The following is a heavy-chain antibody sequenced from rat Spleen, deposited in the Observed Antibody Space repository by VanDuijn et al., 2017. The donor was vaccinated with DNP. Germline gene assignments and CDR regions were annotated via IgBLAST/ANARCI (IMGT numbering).Heavy chain of an antibody. Sequence: EVQLVESGGGPVQPGRSLKLSCVASGFIFSNYWMTWIRQAPGKGLEWVASITNTGDGSYYSDSVKGRFSISRDNAKNTQYLQMDSLRSEDTATYYCARRGGYFDYWGQGVMVTVSS. CDR2: ITNTGDGS. J-gene: IGHJ2*01. D-gene: IGHD4-3*01. V-gene: IGHV5-31*01. CDR1: GFIFSNYW. CDR3: ARRGGYFDY.